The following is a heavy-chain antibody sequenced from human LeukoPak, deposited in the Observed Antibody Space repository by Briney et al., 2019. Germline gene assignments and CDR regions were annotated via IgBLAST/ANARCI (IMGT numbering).Heavy chain of an antibody. CDR2: ISGDGSRT. Sequence: TGGSLRLSCAASGFTFDDYAMHRVRQAPGKGLEWVSLISGDGSRTYYADSVKGRFTISRDNSKNSLYLQMNSLRTEDTAFYYCAKVRPTRFVESSGWLELGYWGQGTLVTVSS. CDR1: GFTFDDYA. CDR3: AKVRPTRFVESSGWLELGY. J-gene: IGHJ4*02. D-gene: IGHD6-19*01. V-gene: IGHV3-43*02.